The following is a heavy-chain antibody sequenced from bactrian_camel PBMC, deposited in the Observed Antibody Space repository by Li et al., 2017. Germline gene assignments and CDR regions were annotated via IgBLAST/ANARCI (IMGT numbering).Heavy chain of an antibody. Sequence: QLVESGGGSVQAEGSLRLSCKASGFSFSAYAMRCVRQAPGKGLEWIGCISTSGGTTFYTDSVKGRFTISRDNAKNTLYLQLNSLKTEDTAIYYCVKWRYGGSWYADFGYWGQGTQVTVS. CDR3: VKWRYGGSWYADFGY. CDR2: ISTSGGTT. D-gene: IGHD6*01. J-gene: IGHJ6*01. V-gene: IGHV3S30*01. CDR1: GFSFSAYA.